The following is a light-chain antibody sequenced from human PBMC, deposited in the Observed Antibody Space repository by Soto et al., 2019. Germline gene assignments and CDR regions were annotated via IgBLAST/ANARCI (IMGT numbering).Light chain of an antibody. CDR1: QGISDY. CDR3: QQFNAYPLT. Sequence: DLQLTQSPSFLSASVGDRATISCRASQGISDYLAWYQQKPGKAPKLLIYGASTLQSGVPSRFSGSASGTEFTLTISSLQPEDFATYFCQQFNAYPLTFGGGTKLEIK. J-gene: IGKJ4*01. CDR2: GAS. V-gene: IGKV1-9*01.